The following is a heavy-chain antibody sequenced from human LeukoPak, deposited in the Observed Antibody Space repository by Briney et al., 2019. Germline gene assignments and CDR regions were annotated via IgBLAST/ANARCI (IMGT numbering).Heavy chain of an antibody. Sequence: ASVKVSCKASGYTFTGYYMHWVRQAPGQGLEWVGWINPNSGGTKYAQKSRGRVTMSRDTSISTAYMELSRLRSDDTAVYYCAREPPYCSSTSCYRGGFDYWGQGTLVTVSS. J-gene: IGHJ4*02. CDR2: INPNSGGT. CDR1: GYTFTGYY. CDR3: AREPPYCSSTSCYRGGFDY. D-gene: IGHD2-2*02. V-gene: IGHV1-2*02.